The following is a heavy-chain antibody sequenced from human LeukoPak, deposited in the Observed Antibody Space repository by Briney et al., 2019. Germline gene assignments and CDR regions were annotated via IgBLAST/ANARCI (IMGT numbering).Heavy chain of an antibody. CDR2: ISAYNGNS. J-gene: IGHJ4*02. CDR3: ARVHSYCSSTSCLDY. V-gene: IGHV1-18*01. D-gene: IGHD2-2*01. Sequence: ASVKVSCKTSGYTFTSYGISWVRQAPGQGLEWMGWISAYNGNSNYAQKFQGRVTMTTDTSTSTGYMELRSLRSDDTAVYYCARVHSYCSSTSCLDYWGQGTLVTVSS. CDR1: GYTFTSYG.